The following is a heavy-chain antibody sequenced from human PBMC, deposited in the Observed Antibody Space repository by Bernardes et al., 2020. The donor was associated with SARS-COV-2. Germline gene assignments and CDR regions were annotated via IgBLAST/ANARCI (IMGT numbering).Heavy chain of an antibody. Sequence: ASVKVSCKVSGYTLTELSMHWVQQAPGKGLEWMGGFDPEDGETIYAQKFQGRVTMTEDTSTDTAYMELSSLRSEDTAVYYCATGPAYCGGDCWWFDPWGQGTLVTVSS. CDR3: ATGPAYCGGDCWWFDP. V-gene: IGHV1-24*01. D-gene: IGHD2-21*02. J-gene: IGHJ5*02. CDR1: GYTLTELS. CDR2: FDPEDGET.